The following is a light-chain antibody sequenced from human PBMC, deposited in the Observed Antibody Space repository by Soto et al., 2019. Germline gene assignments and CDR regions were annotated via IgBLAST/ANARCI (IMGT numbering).Light chain of an antibody. CDR3: RSYTSTSSYV. CDR1: SSDIGDYNY. Sequence: QSALTQPASGSGSPGQSITISCTGTSSDIGDYNYVSWYKQHPGKAPKLWIYEVSNRPSGISNRFSGSKSGNTASLTIAGLQADDEADYYCRSYTSTSSYVFGTGTQLTVL. CDR2: EVS. J-gene: IGLJ1*01. V-gene: IGLV2-14*01.